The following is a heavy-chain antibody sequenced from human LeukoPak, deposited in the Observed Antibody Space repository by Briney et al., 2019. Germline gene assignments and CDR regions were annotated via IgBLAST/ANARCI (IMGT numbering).Heavy chain of an antibody. J-gene: IGHJ6*03. CDR1: GFTFSSYW. D-gene: IGHD3-3*01. V-gene: IGHV3-7*01. Sequence: PGGSLRLSCAASGFTFSSYWMSWVRQAPGKGLEWVAKIKQDGSEKYYVDSVKGRFTISRDNAKNSLYLQMNSLRAEDTAVYYCARERSGSNPYYYYYYMDVWGKGTTVTVSS. CDR2: IKQDGSEK. CDR3: ARERSGSNPYYYYYYMDV.